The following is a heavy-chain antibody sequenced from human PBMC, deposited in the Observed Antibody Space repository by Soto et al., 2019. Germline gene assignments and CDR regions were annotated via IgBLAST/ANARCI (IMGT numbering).Heavy chain of an antibody. D-gene: IGHD4-17*01. Sequence: QVQLVESGGGMVQPGRSLRLSCAASGFTFSSYGMHWVRQAPGKGLEWVAVISYDGSNKYYADSVKGRFTISRDNSKNTLYLQMNSLRAEDTAVYYCAKGPDYGDYWWGFDYWGQGTLVTVSS. CDR3: AKGPDYGDYWWGFDY. V-gene: IGHV3-30*18. J-gene: IGHJ4*02. CDR2: ISYDGSNK. CDR1: GFTFSSYG.